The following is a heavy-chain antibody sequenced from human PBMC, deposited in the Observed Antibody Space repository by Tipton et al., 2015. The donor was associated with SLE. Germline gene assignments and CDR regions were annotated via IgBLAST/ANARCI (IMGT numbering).Heavy chain of an antibody. J-gene: IGHJ4*02. CDR2: ITGSGDRT. CDR3: ARSPVDYWNGYSA. Sequence: SLRLSCAASGLTFSNFAMSWVRQAPGKGLEWISAITGSGDRTYYKDSVKGRFTISRDNSKDSLYLQMNALRAEDTAVYYCARSPVDYWNGYSAWGQGTLVAVSS. V-gene: IGHV3-23*01. D-gene: IGHD3-3*01. CDR1: GLTFSNFA.